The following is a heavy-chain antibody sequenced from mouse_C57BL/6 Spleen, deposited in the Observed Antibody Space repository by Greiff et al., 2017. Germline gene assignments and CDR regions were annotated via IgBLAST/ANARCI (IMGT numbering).Heavy chain of an antibody. CDR2: ISSGGSYT. CDR1: GFTFSSYG. J-gene: IGHJ2*01. D-gene: IGHD2-2*01. CDR3: ARQGRYGYDGGAFDY. V-gene: IGHV5-6*01. Sequence: EVKLVESGGDLVKPGGSLKLSCAASGFTFSSYGMSWVRQTPDKRLEWVATISSGGSYTYSPDSVKGRFTISRDNAKNTLYLQMRSLKSEDTAMYYGARQGRYGYDGGAFDYWGKGTTLTVSS.